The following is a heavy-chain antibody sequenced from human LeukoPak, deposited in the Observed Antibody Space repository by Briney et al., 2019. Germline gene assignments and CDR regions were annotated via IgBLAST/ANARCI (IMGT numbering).Heavy chain of an antibody. V-gene: IGHV4-4*07. D-gene: IGHD3-10*01. CDR2: IYTSGST. CDR3: ARRLMVRGVPTVNWFDP. Sequence: PSETLSLTCTVSGGSISSYYWSWIRQPAGKGLEWIGRIYTSGSTNYNPSLKSRVTMSVDTSKNQFSLKLSSVTAADTAVYYCARRLMVRGVPTVNWFDPWGQGTLVTVSS. CDR1: GGSISSYY. J-gene: IGHJ5*02.